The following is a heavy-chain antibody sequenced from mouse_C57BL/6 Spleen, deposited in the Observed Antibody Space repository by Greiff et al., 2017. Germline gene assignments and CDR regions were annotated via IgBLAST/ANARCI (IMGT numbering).Heavy chain of an antibody. D-gene: IGHD1-1*01. Sequence: LVESGAELVRPGASVTLSCKASGYTFTDYEMHWVKQTPVHGLEWIGAIDPETGGTAYNQKFKGKAILTADKSSSTAYMELRSLTSEDSAVYYCTRSPTVVAMDYWGQGTSVTVSS. CDR2: IDPETGGT. CDR1: GYTFTDYE. J-gene: IGHJ4*01. V-gene: IGHV1-15*01. CDR3: TRSPTVVAMDY.